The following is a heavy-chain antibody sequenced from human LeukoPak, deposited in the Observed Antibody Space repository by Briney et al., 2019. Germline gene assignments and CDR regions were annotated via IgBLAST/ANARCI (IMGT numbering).Heavy chain of an antibody. CDR3: AKGSIDYGDYLDY. CDR2: ISYDGSNK. D-gene: IGHD4-17*01. Sequence: QPGGSLRLSCAASGFTFSSYGMHWVRQAPGKGLEWVAVISYDGSNKYYADSAKGRFTISRDNSKNTLYLQMNSLRAEDTAVYYCAKGSIDYGDYLDYWGQGTLVTVSS. V-gene: IGHV3-30*18. CDR1: GFTFSSYG. J-gene: IGHJ4*02.